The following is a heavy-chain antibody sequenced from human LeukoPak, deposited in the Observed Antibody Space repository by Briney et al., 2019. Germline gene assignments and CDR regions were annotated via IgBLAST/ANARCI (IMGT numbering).Heavy chain of an antibody. CDR3: ARDSGWFRFDN. V-gene: IGHV3-7*03. D-gene: IGHD6-13*01. CDR1: GFTFSSYW. CDR2: IKEDGSEK. J-gene: IGHJ4*02. Sequence: RGSLRLSCAASGFTFSSYWMHWVRQAPGKGLEWVANIKEDGSEKYYVDSVKGRFIISRDNAKNSLYLQVNSLRAEDTAVYYCARDSGWFRFDNWGQGTLVTVSS.